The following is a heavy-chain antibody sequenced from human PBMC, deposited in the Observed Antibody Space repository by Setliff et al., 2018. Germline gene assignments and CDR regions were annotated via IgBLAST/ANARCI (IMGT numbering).Heavy chain of an antibody. CDR1: GFTFTDYG. V-gene: IGHV1-18*01. D-gene: IGHD3-10*01. CDR3: AKEPAVSLTEAVRRSYYDYALDV. CDR2: ISGHNGKT. J-gene: IGHJ6*02. Sequence: ASVKVSCKSSGFTFTDYGITWVRQVPGQGLEWMGWISGHNGKTMYAQKFQDRVVMTTDTDTGTAYMELRSLRFDDSAIYYCAKEPAVSLTEAVRRSYYDYALDVWGQGTTVTVSS.